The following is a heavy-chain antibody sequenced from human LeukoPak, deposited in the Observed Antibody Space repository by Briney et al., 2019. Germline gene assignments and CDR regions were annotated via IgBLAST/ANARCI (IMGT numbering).Heavy chain of an antibody. D-gene: IGHD2-2*01. CDR3: ARLYCSSTSCYGGLDY. CDR1: GGSISSGSYY. J-gene: IGHJ4*02. CDR2: IYTSGST. V-gene: IGHV4-61*02. Sequence: SETLSLTCTVSGGSISSGSYYWSWIRQPAGKGLEWIGRIYTSGSTNYNPSLKSRVTISVDTSKNQFSLKLSSVTAADTAVYYCARLYCSSTSCYGGLDYWGQGTLVTVSS.